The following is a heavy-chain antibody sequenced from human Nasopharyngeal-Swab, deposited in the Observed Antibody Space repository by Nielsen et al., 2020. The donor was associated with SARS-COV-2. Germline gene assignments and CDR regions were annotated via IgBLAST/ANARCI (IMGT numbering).Heavy chain of an antibody. D-gene: IGHD5-18*01. CDR2: INHSGST. CDR3: ARGRGIQLWLDY. Sequence: ESLKISCAASGFTFSDYYMSWIRQAPGKGLEWIGEINHSGSTNYNPSLKSRVTISVDTSKNQFSLKLSSVTAADTAVYYCARGRGIQLWLDYWGQGTLVTVSS. CDR1: GFTFSDYY. V-gene: IGHV4-34*01. J-gene: IGHJ4*02.